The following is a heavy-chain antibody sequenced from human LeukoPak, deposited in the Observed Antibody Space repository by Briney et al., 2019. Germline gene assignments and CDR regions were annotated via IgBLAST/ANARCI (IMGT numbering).Heavy chain of an antibody. D-gene: IGHD3-22*01. J-gene: IGHJ3*02. V-gene: IGHV3-13*01. CDR2: IHMTGDT. Sequence: GGSVRLSCIASGFSFSSYDMHWVRQATGKGLECVSGIHMTGDTYYADSVKGRFTISRENAKISLYLKMNSLRAGDTAVYYCVRGRGYYDGRGYIKNVPFDIWGQGTTVTVSS. CDR1: GFSFSSYD. CDR3: VRGRGYYDGRGYIKNVPFDI.